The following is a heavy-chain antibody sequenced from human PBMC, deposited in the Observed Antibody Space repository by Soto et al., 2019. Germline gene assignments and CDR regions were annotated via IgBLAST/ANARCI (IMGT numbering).Heavy chain of an antibody. D-gene: IGHD6-13*01. V-gene: IGHV3-15*07. CDR3: TTGDSSSWSWGNDAFDI. CDR1: GFTFSNAW. CDR2: IKSKTDGGTT. Sequence: EVQLVESGGGLVKPGGSLRLSCAASGFTFSNAWMNWVRQAPGKGLEWVGRIKSKTDGGTTDYAAPVKGRFTISRDDSKNTLYLQMNSLKTEDTAVYYCTTGDSSSWSWGNDAFDIWGEGTMVTVSS. J-gene: IGHJ3*02.